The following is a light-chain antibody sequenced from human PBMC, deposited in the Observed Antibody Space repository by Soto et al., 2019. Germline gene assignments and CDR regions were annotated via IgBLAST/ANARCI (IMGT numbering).Light chain of an antibody. J-gene: IGLJ2*01. CDR2: GNN. Sequence: QAVVTQPPSVSGAPGQRVTISCTGSSSNIGAGYDVHWYQQLPGTAPKLLIYGNNNRPSGVPDRFSGSKSGTSASLAITGLQAEDEADYYCQSYDSSLSGLFGGGTQLTVL. CDR3: QSYDSSLSGL. V-gene: IGLV1-40*01. CDR1: SSNIGAGYD.